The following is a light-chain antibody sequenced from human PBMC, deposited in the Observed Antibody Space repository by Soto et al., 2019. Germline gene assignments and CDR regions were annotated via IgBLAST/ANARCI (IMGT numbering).Light chain of an antibody. CDR1: SSDVGGYNY. Sequence: QSALTQPASVSGSPGQSSTISCTGTSSDVGGYNYVSWYQQHPGKAPKLMIYDVSNRPSGVSNRFSGSKSGNTASLTISGLQAEDEDDYYCSSYTSSSTPVFGTGTKLTVL. J-gene: IGLJ1*01. CDR2: DVS. V-gene: IGLV2-14*01. CDR3: SSYTSSSTPV.